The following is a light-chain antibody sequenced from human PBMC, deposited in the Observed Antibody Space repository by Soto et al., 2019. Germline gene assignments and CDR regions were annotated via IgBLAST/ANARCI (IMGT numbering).Light chain of an antibody. CDR2: EVS. V-gene: IGLV2-14*01. J-gene: IGLJ1*01. Sequence: QSALTQPASVSGSPGQSITIACTGTSSDVGGYNYVSWFQQHPGKAPKLMIYEVSNRPSGVSYRFSGSKSGNTASLTISGLQAEDEANYYCSSYSSSSTLVFGTGTKVTVL. CDR1: SSDVGGYNY. CDR3: SSYSSSSTLV.